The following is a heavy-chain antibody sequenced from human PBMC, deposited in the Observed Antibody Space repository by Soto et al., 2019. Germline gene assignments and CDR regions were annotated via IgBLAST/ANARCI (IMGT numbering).Heavy chain of an antibody. CDR2: INPSGGST. CDR3: ASLIAAAGTQGYYFDY. J-gene: IGHJ4*02. Sequence: QVQLVQSGAEVKKPGASVKVSCKASGYTFTSYYMHWVRQAPGQGLEWMGIINPSGGSTSYAQKFQGRGTMTRDTSTSTVYMELSSLRSEDTAVYYCASLIAAAGTQGYYFDYWGQGTLVTVSS. V-gene: IGHV1-46*03. CDR1: GYTFTSYY. D-gene: IGHD6-13*01.